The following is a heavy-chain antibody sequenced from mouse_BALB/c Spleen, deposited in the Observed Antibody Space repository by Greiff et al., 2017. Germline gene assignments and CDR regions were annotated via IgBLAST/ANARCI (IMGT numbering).Heavy chain of an antibody. CDR1: GFNIKDYY. CDR3: ASKGNYAMDY. J-gene: IGHJ4*01. CDR2: IDPENGNT. Sequence: VQLKQSGAELVRPGASVKLSCKASGFNIKDYYMHWVKQRPEQGLEWIGWIDPENGNTIYDPKFQGKASITADTSSNTAYLQLSSLTSEDTAVYYCASKGNYAMDYWGQGTSVTVSS. V-gene: IGHV14-1*02.